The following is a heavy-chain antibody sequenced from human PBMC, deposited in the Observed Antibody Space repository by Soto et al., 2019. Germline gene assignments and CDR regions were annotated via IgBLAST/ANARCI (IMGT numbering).Heavy chain of an antibody. J-gene: IGHJ5*02. CDR1: GFTFTNYY. V-gene: IGHV1-46*01. Sequence: QVQLVQSGTEVKKPGASMKISCKASGFTFTNYYMHWVRQAPGQGLEWMGILNPTDGTTTYAEKFRGRVTMTRETSTSTVYLELSSLTSEDTAVFYCARAPPNDGWFDPWGQGTLVIVSS. D-gene: IGHD1-1*01. CDR2: LNPTDGTT. CDR3: ARAPPNDGWFDP.